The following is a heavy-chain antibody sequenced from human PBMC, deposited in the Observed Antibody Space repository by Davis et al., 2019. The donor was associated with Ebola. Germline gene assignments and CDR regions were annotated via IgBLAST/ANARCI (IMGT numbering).Heavy chain of an antibody. CDR3: ARHYYDSSGYYLNWFDP. CDR1: GGSIDSYY. J-gene: IGHJ5*02. D-gene: IGHD3-22*01. CDR2: VYYTGST. V-gene: IGHV4-59*08. Sequence: SETLSLTCSVSGGSIDSYYWSWIRKSPGKGLEWIGYVYYTGSTDYNPSLKSRVTISVDTSKNQFSLKLSSVTAADTAVYYCARHYYDSSGYYLNWFDPWGQGTLVTVSS.